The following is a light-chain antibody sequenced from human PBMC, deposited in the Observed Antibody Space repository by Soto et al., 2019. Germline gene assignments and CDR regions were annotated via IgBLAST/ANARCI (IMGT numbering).Light chain of an antibody. J-gene: IGKJ1*01. CDR2: GAS. V-gene: IGKV3-20*01. CDR1: QSVTSRD. CDR3: QQYGSSPRT. Sequence: EIVLTQSPGTLSLSPGERATPSCRASQSVTSRDLAWYQQKPGQAPRLLIYGASTRATGIPDRFTGSGSGADFTLTISRLEPEDFAVYSCQQYGSSPRTFGQGTKVDIK.